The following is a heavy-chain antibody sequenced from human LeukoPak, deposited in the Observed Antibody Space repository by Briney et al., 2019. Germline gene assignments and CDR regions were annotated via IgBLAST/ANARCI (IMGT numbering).Heavy chain of an antibody. CDR2: ITTSGDRT. V-gene: IGHV3-23*01. CDR3: ARSLSGSGSYKPDY. CDR1: GFTFSTYD. J-gene: IGHJ4*02. Sequence: RPGGSLRLSCAASGFTFSTYDMTWVRQAPGKGLEWVSVITTSGDRTNYADSVRGRFTISRDNSKNTLYLQMNSLRAEDTAVYYCARSLSGSGSYKPDYWGQGTLVTVSS. D-gene: IGHD3-10*01.